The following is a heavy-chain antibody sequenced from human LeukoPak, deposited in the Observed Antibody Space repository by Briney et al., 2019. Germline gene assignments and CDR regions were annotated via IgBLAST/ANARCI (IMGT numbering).Heavy chain of an antibody. J-gene: IGHJ4*02. D-gene: IGHD3-3*01. Sequence: PGGSLRLSCAASGFTFSSYGMHWVRQAPGKGLEWVVVIWYDGSNKYYADSVKGRFTISRDNSKNTLYLQMNSLRAEDTAVYYCAKSDGITIFAWGQGTLVTVSS. CDR2: IWYDGSNK. CDR1: GFTFSSYG. V-gene: IGHV3-33*06. CDR3: AKSDGITIFA.